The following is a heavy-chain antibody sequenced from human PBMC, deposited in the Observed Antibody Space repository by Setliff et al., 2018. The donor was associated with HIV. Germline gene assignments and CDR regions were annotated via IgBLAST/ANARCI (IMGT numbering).Heavy chain of an antibody. V-gene: IGHV1-69*05. J-gene: IGHJ6*02. CDR3: ASAYCSSTGCYVRWGNGMDV. CDR2: IIPMYGVT. CDR1: GGTFSRYA. Sequence: SVKVSCKTSGGTFSRYAFNWVRQTPGQGLEWMGGIIPMYGVTNYAQKFQGRVTITTDESTSTAYMELSSLRFEDTAMYYCASAYCSSTGCYVRWGNGMDVWGQGTTVTVPS. D-gene: IGHD2-2*01.